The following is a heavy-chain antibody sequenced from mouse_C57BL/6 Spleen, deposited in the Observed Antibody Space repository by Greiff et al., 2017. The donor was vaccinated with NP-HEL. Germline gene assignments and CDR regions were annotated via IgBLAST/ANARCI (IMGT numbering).Heavy chain of an antibody. J-gene: IGHJ1*03. D-gene: IGHD4-1*01. CDR2: ISYDGSN. CDR3: ARDWDVYFDV. V-gene: IGHV3-6*01. Sequence: ESGPGLVKPSQSLSLTCSVTGYSITSGYYWNWIRQFPGNKLEWMGYISYDGSNNYNPSLKNRISITRDTSKNQFFLKLNSVTTEDTATYYCARDWDVYFDVWGTGTTVTVSS. CDR1: GYSITSGYY.